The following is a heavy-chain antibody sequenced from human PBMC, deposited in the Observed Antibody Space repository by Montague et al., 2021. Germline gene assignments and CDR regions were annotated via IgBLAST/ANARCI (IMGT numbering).Heavy chain of an antibody. CDR2: ISGSGGST. Sequence: SLILSCAASGFTFSSYAMSWVRQAPVKGLEWVSAISGSGGSTYYXDSVKGRFTISRDNSKNTLYLQMNSLRAEDTAVYYCANRPDITVVTLGGQGTLVTVSS. J-gene: IGHJ4*02. CDR3: ANRPDITVVTL. V-gene: IGHV3-23*01. D-gene: IGHD4-23*01. CDR1: GFTFSSYA.